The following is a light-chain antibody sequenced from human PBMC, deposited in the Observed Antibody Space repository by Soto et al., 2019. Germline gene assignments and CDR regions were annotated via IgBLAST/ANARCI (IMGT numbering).Light chain of an antibody. CDR2: GAS. CDR1: QSVSSN. CDR3: QQYNIWPRA. Sequence: EIVMTQSPATLSVSPGERATLSCRASQSVSSNLAWYQQKPGQGPRLLIYGASTRATGIPARFSGSGSGTDFTLTISSLQSEDFEVYYCQQYNIWPRAFGQGTKV. J-gene: IGKJ1*01. V-gene: IGKV3-15*01.